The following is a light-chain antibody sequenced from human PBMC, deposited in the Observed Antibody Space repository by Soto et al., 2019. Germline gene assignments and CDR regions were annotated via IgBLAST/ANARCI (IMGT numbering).Light chain of an antibody. CDR3: QQYDNLPPELT. V-gene: IGKV1-33*01. J-gene: IGKJ4*01. CDR1: QDISNY. CDR2: DAS. Sequence: DIQMTQSPSSLSASVGDRVTITCQASQDISNYLNWYQQKPGKAPKLLIYDASNLETGVPSRFSGSGSGTDFTFTISSLQPEDIATYHCQQYDNLPPELTFGGGTKVEIK.